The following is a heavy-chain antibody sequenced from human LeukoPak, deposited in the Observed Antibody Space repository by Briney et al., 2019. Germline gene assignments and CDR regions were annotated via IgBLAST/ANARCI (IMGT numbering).Heavy chain of an antibody. D-gene: IGHD2-2*01. V-gene: IGHV5-51*01. Sequence: GESLKISCKGSGYSFTSYWIGWVRQMPGKGLEWMGIIYPGDSDTRYSPSFQGQVTISADKSISTAYLQWSSLKASDTAMYYCARHVDPSSTSLYYYYYMDVWGKGTTVTVSS. CDR2: IYPGDSDT. CDR3: ARHVDPSSTSLYYYYYMDV. CDR1: GYSFTSYW. J-gene: IGHJ6*03.